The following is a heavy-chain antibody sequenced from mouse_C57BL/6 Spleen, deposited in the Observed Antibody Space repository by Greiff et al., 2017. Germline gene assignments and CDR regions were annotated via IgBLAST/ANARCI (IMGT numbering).Heavy chain of an antibody. J-gene: IGHJ2*01. CDR2: IYPGSGST. D-gene: IGHD2-2*01. CDR3: ARGGIYYGYSFDY. Sequence: QVQLQQPGAELVKPGASVKMSCKASGYTFTSYWITWVKQRPGQGLEWIGDIYPGSGSTNYNEKFKSKSTLTVDTSSSTAYMQLSSLTSEDSAVYYCARGGIYYGYSFDYWGQGTTLTVSS. V-gene: IGHV1-55*01. CDR1: GYTFTSYW.